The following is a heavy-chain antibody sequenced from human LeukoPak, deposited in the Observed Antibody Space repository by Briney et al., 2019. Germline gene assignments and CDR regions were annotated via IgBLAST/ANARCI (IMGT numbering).Heavy chain of an antibody. CDR2: IYHSGST. Sequence: SETLSLTCTVSGYSISSGYYWGWIRQPPGKGLEWIGSIYHSGSTYYNPSLKSRVTISVDTSKNKFSLKLSSVTAADTAVYYCARGSDYYGSGSYFPYNWFDPWGQGTLVTVSS. CDR3: ARGSDYYGSGSYFPYNWFDP. CDR1: GYSISSGYY. J-gene: IGHJ5*02. V-gene: IGHV4-38-2*02. D-gene: IGHD3-10*01.